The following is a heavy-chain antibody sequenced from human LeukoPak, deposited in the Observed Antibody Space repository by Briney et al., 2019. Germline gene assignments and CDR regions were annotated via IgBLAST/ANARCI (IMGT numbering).Heavy chain of an antibody. J-gene: IGHJ4*02. CDR1: GGSISSYY. CDR3: ARLNCGGDCYSDY. CDR2: IYYSGST. Sequence: SETLSLTCTVSGGSISSYYWSWIRQPPGKGLEWIGYIYYSGSTNYNPSLKSRVTISVDTSKNQFSLKLSSVTAADTAVYYCARLNCGGDCYSDYWGQGTLVTVSP. V-gene: IGHV4-59*01. D-gene: IGHD2-21*02.